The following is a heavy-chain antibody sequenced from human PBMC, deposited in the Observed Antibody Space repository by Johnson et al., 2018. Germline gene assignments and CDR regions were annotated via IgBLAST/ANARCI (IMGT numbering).Heavy chain of an antibody. D-gene: IGHD1-26*01. Sequence: VQLVESGGDLGKPGGSLGLSCTASGFTFSDYYMRWIRQAPGKGLDWVSYISSSGSTIYYADSVKGRFTISRDNAKKSVYLQMNSLRDEDTAVYYCARELGGLPMDVWGKGTTVTVSS. CDR3: ARELGGLPMDV. CDR2: ISSSGSTI. V-gene: IGHV3-11*01. J-gene: IGHJ6*04. CDR1: GFTFSDYY.